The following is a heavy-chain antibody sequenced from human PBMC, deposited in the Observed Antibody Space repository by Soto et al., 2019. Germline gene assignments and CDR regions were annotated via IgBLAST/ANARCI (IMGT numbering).Heavy chain of an antibody. CDR3: ARGIRNYYGVDV. V-gene: IGHV3-74*01. CDR1: GFTFSTYW. CDR2: IKGDGSSA. J-gene: IGHJ6*02. Sequence: GGSLRLSCAASGFTFSTYWMHWVRQAPGTGLEWVSRIKGDGSSASYADSAEGRFTISRDNAKNTVYLQMNSLGAEDTAVYWCARGIRNYYGVDVWGQGTTVTVSS.